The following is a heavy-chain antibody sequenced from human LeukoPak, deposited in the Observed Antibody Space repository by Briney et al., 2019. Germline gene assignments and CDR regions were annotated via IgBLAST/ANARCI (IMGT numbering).Heavy chain of an antibody. CDR3: ARVGGSYYWFDP. D-gene: IGHD1-26*01. CDR1: GYTFTSYY. Sequence: ASVKVSCKASGYTFTSYYMHWVRQAPGQGLEWMGIINPSGGSTSYAQKFQGRVTITADESTSTAYMELSSLRSEDTAVYYCARVGGSYYWFDPWGQGTLVTVSS. V-gene: IGHV1-46*01. J-gene: IGHJ5*02. CDR2: INPSGGST.